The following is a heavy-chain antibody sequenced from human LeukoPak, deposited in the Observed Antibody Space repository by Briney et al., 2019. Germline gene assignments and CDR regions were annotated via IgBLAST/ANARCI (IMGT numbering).Heavy chain of an antibody. Sequence: GGSLRLSCAASGFTVSSNYMSWVRQAPGKGLEWVSVIYSGGSTYYADSVKGRFTISRDISENTLYLQMNSLRAEDTAVYYCARILNWAIDYWGQGTLVTVSS. CDR2: IYSGGST. D-gene: IGHD7-27*01. V-gene: IGHV3-66*01. J-gene: IGHJ4*02. CDR3: ARILNWAIDY. CDR1: GFTVSSNY.